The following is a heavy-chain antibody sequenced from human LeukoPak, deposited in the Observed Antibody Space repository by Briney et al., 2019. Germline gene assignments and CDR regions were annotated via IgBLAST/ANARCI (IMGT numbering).Heavy chain of an antibody. V-gene: IGHV3-7*01. CDR1: GFTFNNYW. Sequence: GGSLRLSCAASGFTFNNYWMSWVRQAPGKGLEWVAIIKEDGSEKYYVESVKGRFTISRDNAKNSLFLQMNSLRAEDTAVYYCTRSDMIRGLIPHFHYWGQGTLVSVSS. CDR3: TRSDMIRGLIPHFHY. CDR2: IKEDGSEK. J-gene: IGHJ4*02. D-gene: IGHD3-10*01.